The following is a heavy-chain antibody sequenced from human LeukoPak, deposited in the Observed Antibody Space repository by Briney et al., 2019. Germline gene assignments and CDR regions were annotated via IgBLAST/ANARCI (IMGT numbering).Heavy chain of an antibody. CDR1: GYSISSGYY. CDR2: IYHSGST. J-gene: IGHJ5*02. CDR3: ATSGRFLEWLRT. V-gene: IGHV4-38-2*02. Sequence: SETLSLTCTVSGYSISSGYYWGWIRQPPGKGLEWIGSIYHSGSTYYNPSLKSRVTISVDTSKNQFSLKLSSVTAADTAVYYCATSGRFLEWLRTWGQGTLVTVSS. D-gene: IGHD3-3*01.